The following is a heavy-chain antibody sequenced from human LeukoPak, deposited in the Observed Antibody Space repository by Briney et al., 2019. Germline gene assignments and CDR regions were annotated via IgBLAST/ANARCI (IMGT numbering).Heavy chain of an antibody. Sequence: AGGSLRLSCAASGFTFSGSAMHWVRQASGKGLEWVGRIRSKANSYATAYAASVKGRFTISRDDSKNTAYLQMNSLKTEDTAVYYCTRHADAFDIWGQGTMVTVSS. V-gene: IGHV3-73*01. CDR1: GFTFSGSA. CDR2: IRSKANSYAT. J-gene: IGHJ3*02. CDR3: TRHADAFDI.